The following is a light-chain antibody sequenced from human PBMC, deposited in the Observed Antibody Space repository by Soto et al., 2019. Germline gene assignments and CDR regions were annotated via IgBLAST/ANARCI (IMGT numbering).Light chain of an antibody. CDR1: QSIDTRR. CDR2: DTS. J-gene: IGKJ4*01. V-gene: IGKV3-20*01. CDR3: HQYDTSPLT. Sequence: DIELAQSPGTLSLPPGERATLSCKSSQSIDTRRIAWFQQKPGQAPRLIIYDTSSRVTGIPDRFSGSGSETDFNFTIAKLDPEDVAVYYCHQYDTSPLTLRGGTKVDIK.